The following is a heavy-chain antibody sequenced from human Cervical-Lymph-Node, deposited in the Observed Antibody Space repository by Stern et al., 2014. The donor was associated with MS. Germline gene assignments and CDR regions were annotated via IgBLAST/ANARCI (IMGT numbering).Heavy chain of an antibody. CDR3: ARLVMTGAFDI. J-gene: IGHJ3*02. V-gene: IGHV5-51*03. D-gene: IGHD2-21*02. CDR1: GYNFTTYW. CDR2: IYPGDSDI. Sequence: VQLVQSGVEVKKPGESLKISCKGSGYNFTTYWIGWVRQMPGKGLEWMGIIYPGDSDIRYSPSFQGQVTISADKSLRTAYMQWNSRKASDPAMYYCARLVMTGAFDIWGQGKMVTASS.